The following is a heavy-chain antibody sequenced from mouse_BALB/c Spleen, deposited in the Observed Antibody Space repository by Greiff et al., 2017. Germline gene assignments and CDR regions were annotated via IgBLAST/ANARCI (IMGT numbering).Heavy chain of an antibody. J-gene: IGHJ1*01. V-gene: IGHV5-6-4*01. D-gene: IGHD2-3*01. CDR2: ISSGGSYT. CDR3: TREGDGGVYFDV. CDR1: GFTFSSYT. Sequence: EGHLVESGGGLVKPGGSLKLSCAASGFTFSSYTMSWVRQTPEKRLEWVATISSGGSYTYYPDSVKGRFTISRDNAKNTLYLQMSSLKSEDTAMYYCTREGDGGVYFDVWGAGTTVTVSS.